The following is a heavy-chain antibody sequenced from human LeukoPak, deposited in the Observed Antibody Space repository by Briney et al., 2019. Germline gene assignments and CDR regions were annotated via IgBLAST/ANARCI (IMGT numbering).Heavy chain of an antibody. CDR3: ARGRCSGYDYVLDY. V-gene: IGHV3-33*01. D-gene: IGHD5-12*01. CDR2: IWHDGSNE. J-gene: IGHJ4*02. Sequence: GGSLRLSCTGSGVSFINHGIHWVRQAPGKGPEWLATIWHDGSNEEYGDSVKSRFTISRDNSKSTLYLRITSLRDEDTAVYFCARGRCSGYDYVLDYWGQGTLVTVSS. CDR1: GVSFINHG.